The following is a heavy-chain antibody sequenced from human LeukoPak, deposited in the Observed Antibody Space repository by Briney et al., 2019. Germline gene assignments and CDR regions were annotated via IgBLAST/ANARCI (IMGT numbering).Heavy chain of an antibody. CDR3: ARYTYYYDSSGYYYVDAFDI. J-gene: IGHJ3*02. D-gene: IGHD3-22*01. CDR1: GGSISSYY. V-gene: IGHV4-59*01. CDR2: IYYSGST. Sequence: SETLSLTCTVSGGSISSYYWSWIRQPPGKGLEWIGYIYYSGSTNYNPSLKSRVTISVDTSKNQFSLKLSSVTAADTAVYYCARYTYYYDSSGYYYVDAFDIWGQGTMVTVSS.